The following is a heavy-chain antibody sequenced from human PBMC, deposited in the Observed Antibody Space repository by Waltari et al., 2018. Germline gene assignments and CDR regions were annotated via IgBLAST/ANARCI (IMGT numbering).Heavy chain of an antibody. CDR2: FIPILGIA. J-gene: IGHJ4*02. Sequence: QVQLVQSGAEVKKPGSSVKVSCKASGGTFSSYAISWVRQAPGQGLEWMGGFIPILGIANYAHKFHGRVTITADKSTSTAYMELSSLRSEDTALYYCARADPPDGRGGFDYWGQGTLVTVSS. V-gene: IGHV1-69*10. D-gene: IGHD3-10*02. CDR1: GGTFSSYA. CDR3: ARADPPDGRGGFDY.